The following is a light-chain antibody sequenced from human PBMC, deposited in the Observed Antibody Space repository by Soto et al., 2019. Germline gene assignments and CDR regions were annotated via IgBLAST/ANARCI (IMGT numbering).Light chain of an antibody. J-gene: IGKJ4*01. Sequence: EIVLTQSPGTLSLSPGERATLSCRASQSVSSSYLAWYQQKPGQAPRLLIYGASSRATGIPARFSGSGSRTDFTLTISSLEPEDFAVYYCQQRKNWPPLTFGGGTKVDIK. CDR2: GAS. V-gene: IGKV3D-20*02. CDR1: QSVSSSY. CDR3: QQRKNWPPLT.